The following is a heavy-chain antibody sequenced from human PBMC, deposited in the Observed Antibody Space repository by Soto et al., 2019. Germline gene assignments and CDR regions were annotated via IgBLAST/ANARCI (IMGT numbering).Heavy chain of an antibody. V-gene: IGHV1-69*13. CDR1: GGTFSSYA. D-gene: IGHD2-2*01. CDR2: IIPIFGTA. J-gene: IGHJ5*02. Sequence: VQVSCKASGGTFSSYAISWVRQAPGQGLEWMGGIIPIFGTANYAQKFQGRVTITADKSTSTAYVELSSLRSEDTAVYYCARVIVVVPAAISAGWFDPWGQGTLVTVSS. CDR3: ARVIVVVPAAISAGWFDP.